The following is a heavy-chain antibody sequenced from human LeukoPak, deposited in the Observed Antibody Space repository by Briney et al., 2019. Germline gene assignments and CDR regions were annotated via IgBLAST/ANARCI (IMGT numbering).Heavy chain of an antibody. CDR1: GGSISSYY. CDR2: IYYSGST. J-gene: IGHJ3*02. D-gene: IGHD5-18*01. Sequence: SETLSLTCTVSGGSISSYYWSWIRQPPGKGLEWIGYIYYSGSTNYNPSLKSRVTISVDTSKNQFSLKLSSVTAADTAVYYCARYLGRTGYSYGLNAFDIWGQGTMVTVSS. V-gene: IGHV4-59*01. CDR3: ARYLGRTGYSYGLNAFDI.